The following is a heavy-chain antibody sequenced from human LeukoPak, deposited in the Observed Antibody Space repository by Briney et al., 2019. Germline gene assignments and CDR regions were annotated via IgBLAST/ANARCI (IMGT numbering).Heavy chain of an antibody. CDR3: ARHDAGIAARPFDN. D-gene: IGHD6-6*01. CDR1: GGSFSGYY. Sequence: SETLSLTCAVYGGSFSGYYWSWVRQPPGKGPEWIGEINHSGSTNYNPSLKSRVTISVDTSKNQFSLKLSSVTAADTAVYYCARHDAGIAARPFDNWGQGTLVTVSS. CDR2: INHSGST. V-gene: IGHV4-34*01. J-gene: IGHJ4*02.